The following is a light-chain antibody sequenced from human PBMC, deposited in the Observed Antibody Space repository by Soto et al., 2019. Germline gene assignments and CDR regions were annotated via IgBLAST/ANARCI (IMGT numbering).Light chain of an antibody. Sequence: QSALTQPASVSGSPGQLITISCTGTSSDVGRFNYVSWYQQHPGNPPKLIIFDVTRRPSGVSNRFSGSKSGNAASLTISGLQAEDEANYYCSSFVGTSILVVFGGGTKLTVL. J-gene: IGLJ2*01. V-gene: IGLV2-14*01. CDR3: SSFVGTSILVV. CDR1: SSDVGRFNY. CDR2: DVT.